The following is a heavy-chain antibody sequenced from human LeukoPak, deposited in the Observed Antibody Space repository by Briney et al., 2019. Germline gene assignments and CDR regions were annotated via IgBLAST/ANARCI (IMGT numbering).Heavy chain of an antibody. CDR3: ARHQEYTPGSGAYGYFDT. V-gene: IGHV4-39*01. CDR2: VFKSGNT. Sequence: PSETLSLTCTVSGDSIDTTTYYWAWIRQSPGRGLEWIANVFKSGNTYYSPSLKGRVTLSVDTSKNQFSLQLASVTASDTAVYYCARHQEYTPGSGAYGYFDTWGQGTLVTVSS. CDR1: GDSIDTTTYY. J-gene: IGHJ4*02. D-gene: IGHD1-26*01.